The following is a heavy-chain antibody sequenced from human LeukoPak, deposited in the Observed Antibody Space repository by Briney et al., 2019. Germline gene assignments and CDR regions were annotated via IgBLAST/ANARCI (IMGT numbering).Heavy chain of an antibody. CDR2: IYHSGST. CDR3: ARRLYYDILTGYYTIPYYYYMDV. J-gene: IGHJ6*03. Sequence: PSETLSLTCAVSGGSISSSNWWSWVRQPPGKGLEWIGEIYHSGSTNYNPSLKSRVTISVDTSKNQFSLKLSSVTAADTAVYYCARRLYYDILTGYYTIPYYYYMDVWGKGTTVTISS. CDR1: GGSISSSNW. D-gene: IGHD3-9*01. V-gene: IGHV4-4*02.